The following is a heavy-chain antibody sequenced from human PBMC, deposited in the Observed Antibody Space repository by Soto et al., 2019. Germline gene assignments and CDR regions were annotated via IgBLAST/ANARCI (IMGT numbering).Heavy chain of an antibody. CDR1: GFTFSSYG. CDR3: AREYSSSPNFNWFDP. J-gene: IGHJ5*02. V-gene: IGHV3-33*01. CDR2: IWYDGSNK. D-gene: IGHD6-6*01. Sequence: GGSLRLSCAASGFTFSSYGMHWVRQAPGKGLEWVAVIWYDGSNKYYADSVKGRFTISGDNSKNTLYLQMNSLRAEDTAVYYCAREYSSSPNFNWFDPWGQGTLVTVSS.